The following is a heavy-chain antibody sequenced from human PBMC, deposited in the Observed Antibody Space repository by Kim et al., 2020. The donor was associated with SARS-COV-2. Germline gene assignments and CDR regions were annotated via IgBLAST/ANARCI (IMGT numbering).Heavy chain of an antibody. CDR1: GFTFSSYG. Sequence: GGSLRLSCAASGFTFSSYGMHWVRQAPGKGLEWVAVISYDGSNKYYADSVKGRFTISRDNSKNTLYLQMNSLRAEDTAVYYCAREGRIVVVVAVFDYWGQGTLVTVSS. J-gene: IGHJ4*02. D-gene: IGHD2-15*01. CDR2: ISYDGSNK. CDR3: AREGRIVVVVAVFDY. V-gene: IGHV3-33*05.